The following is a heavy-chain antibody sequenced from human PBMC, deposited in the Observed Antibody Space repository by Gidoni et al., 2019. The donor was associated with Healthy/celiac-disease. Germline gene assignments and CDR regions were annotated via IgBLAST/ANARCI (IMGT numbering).Heavy chain of an antibody. J-gene: IGHJ6*02. V-gene: IGHV3-33*01. CDR3: ARDRYSSGWLMENYYYYYGMDV. Sequence: QVQLVESGGGVVQPGRSLRLSCAASGVTFSSSAMNWVRQAPGKGLEGVAVIWYDGSNKYYADSVKGRFTISRDNSKNTLYLQMNSLRAEDTAVYYCARDRYSSGWLMENYYYYYGMDVWGQGTTVTVSS. CDR1: GVTFSSSA. D-gene: IGHD6-19*01. CDR2: IWYDGSNK.